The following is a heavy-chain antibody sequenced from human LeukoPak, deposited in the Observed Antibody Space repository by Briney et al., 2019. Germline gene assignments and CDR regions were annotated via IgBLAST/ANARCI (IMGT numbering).Heavy chain of an antibody. V-gene: IGHV1-2*02. J-gene: IGHJ4*02. CDR2: INPNSGGT. CDR1: GYTFTGYY. Sequence: ASVKVSCKASGYTFTGYYMHWVRQAPGQGLELMGWINPNSGGTNYAQKFQGRVTMTRDTSISTAYMGLSRLRSDDTAVYYCARDSGSGSYFDYWGQGTLVTVSS. CDR3: ARDSGSGSYFDY. D-gene: IGHD1-26*01.